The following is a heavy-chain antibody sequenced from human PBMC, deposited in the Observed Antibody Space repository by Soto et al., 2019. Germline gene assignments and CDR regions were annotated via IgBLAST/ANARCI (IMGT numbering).Heavy chain of an antibody. Sequence: GGSLRLSCAASGFTFSDYYMSWIRQDPGKGLEWVSYISSSGSTIYYADSVKGRFTISRDNAKNSPYLQMNSLRAEDTAVYYCARTGEVGVRGSLYYYYMDVWGKGTTVTVSS. CDR3: ARTGEVGVRGSLYYYYMDV. J-gene: IGHJ6*03. CDR1: GFTFSDYY. D-gene: IGHD3-16*01. V-gene: IGHV3-11*01. CDR2: ISSSGSTI.